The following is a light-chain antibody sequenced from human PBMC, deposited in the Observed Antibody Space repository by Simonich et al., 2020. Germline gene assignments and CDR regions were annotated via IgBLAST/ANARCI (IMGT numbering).Light chain of an antibody. J-gene: IGKJ4*01. CDR1: PSVSSSY. Sequence: EIVLTQSPGTLSLSPGARATLSCRASPSVSSSYLAWYQQKPGQAPRLLIYGASSRATGIPDRFSGSGSGTDFTLTISRLEPEDFAVYYCQQYYSTPLTFGGGTKVEIK. CDR2: GAS. CDR3: QQYYSTPLT. V-gene: IGKV3-20*01.